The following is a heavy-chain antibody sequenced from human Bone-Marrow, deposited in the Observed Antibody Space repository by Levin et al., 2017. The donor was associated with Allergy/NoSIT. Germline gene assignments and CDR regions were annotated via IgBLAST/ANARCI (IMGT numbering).Heavy chain of an antibody. Sequence: PGGSLRLSCTVSGLTFSDYYMSWIRQAPGKGLEWISYISSGSSDTDYADSVKGRFTISRDNAKNSLFLQINSLTAEDTAFYYCARSHHYGRYGLNFDFWGQGTLVTVSS. V-gene: IGHV3-11*03. D-gene: IGHD4-17*01. CDR3: ARSHHYGRYGLNFDF. CDR2: ISSGSSDT. J-gene: IGHJ4*02. CDR1: GLTFSDYY.